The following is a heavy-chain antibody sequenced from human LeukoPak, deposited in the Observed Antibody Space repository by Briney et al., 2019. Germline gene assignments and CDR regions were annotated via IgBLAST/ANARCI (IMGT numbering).Heavy chain of an antibody. CDR3: AKDLSLYYYDSSGSDY. Sequence: GGSLRLSCAASGFTFSSYAMHWVRQAPGKGLEWVAFIRYDGSNKYYADSVKGRFTISRDNSKNTLYLQMNSLRAEDTAVYYCAKDLSLYYYDSSGSDYWGQGTLVTVSS. J-gene: IGHJ4*02. D-gene: IGHD3-22*01. CDR1: GFTFSSYA. CDR2: IRYDGSNK. V-gene: IGHV3-30*02.